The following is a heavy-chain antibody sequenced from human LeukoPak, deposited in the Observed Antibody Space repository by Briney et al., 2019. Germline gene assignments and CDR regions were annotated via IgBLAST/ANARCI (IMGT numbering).Heavy chain of an antibody. D-gene: IGHD3-9*01. CDR3: ARVLRYFDWLPPDAFDI. Sequence: SETLSLTCTVSGGSISSYYWSWIRQPPGKGLEWVGYIYYSGSTNYNPSLKRRVTISVETSKKQFSLKVRSVAAWDTAVYYCARVLRYFDWLPPDAFDIWGQGTMVTVSS. CDR2: IYYSGST. J-gene: IGHJ3*02. V-gene: IGHV4-59*01. CDR1: GGSISSYY.